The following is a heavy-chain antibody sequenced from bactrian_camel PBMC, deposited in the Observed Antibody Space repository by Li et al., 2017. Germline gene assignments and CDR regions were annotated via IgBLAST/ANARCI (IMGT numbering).Heavy chain of an antibody. D-gene: IGHD4*01. CDR1: GFNFSISY. CDR2: IHKGGAIT. Sequence: VQLVESGGGLVQPGGSLRLSCAGSGFNFSISYTTWVRQAPGKGLEWVSYIHKGGAITNYEDSSVKGRFTISRDNDKRRVYLQMESLRPEDSADYFCATNPPRQPRDDDEPSCDEYREWGQGTQVTVS. J-gene: IGHJ4*01. CDR3: ATNPPRQPRDDDEPSCDEYRE. V-gene: IGHV3S35*01.